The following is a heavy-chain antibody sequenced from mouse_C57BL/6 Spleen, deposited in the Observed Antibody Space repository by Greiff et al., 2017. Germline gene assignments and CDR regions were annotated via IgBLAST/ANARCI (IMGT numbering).Heavy chain of an antibody. CDR3: ATEVVGYCDY. D-gene: IGHD1-1*02. J-gene: IGHJ2*01. V-gene: IGHV5-17*01. CDR2: LSSGSSTN. CDR1: GFTFSDSG. Sequence: VMLVASGGGLVKPGGSLKLSCAASGFTFSDSGLHWVRQAPEKGLVWVAYLSSGSSTNYYADTVKGRFTISRDNAKTTLFLQMTSLRTEDTAMYYCATEVVGYCDYWCQGTTLTVSS.